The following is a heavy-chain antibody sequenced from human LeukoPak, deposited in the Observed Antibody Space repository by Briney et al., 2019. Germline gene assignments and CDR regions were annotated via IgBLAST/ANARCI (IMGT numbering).Heavy chain of an antibody. CDR3: ARGVVVVPAAISYYYYMDV. Sequence: ASVKVSCKASGYTFTSYVISWVRQAPGQGLEWMGWISAYNGNTNYAQKFQGRVTITTDESTSTAYMELSSLRSEDTAVYYCARGVVVVPAAISYYYYMDVWGKGTTVTVSS. CDR2: ISAYNGNT. D-gene: IGHD2-2*01. J-gene: IGHJ6*03. CDR1: GYTFTSYV. V-gene: IGHV1-18*01.